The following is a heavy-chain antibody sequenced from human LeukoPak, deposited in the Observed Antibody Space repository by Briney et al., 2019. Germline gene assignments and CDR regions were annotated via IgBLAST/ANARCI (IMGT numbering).Heavy chain of an antibody. V-gene: IGHV1-18*04. D-gene: IGHD3-3*02. J-gene: IGHJ4*02. CDR1: GYSFTSYG. CDR3: ARDGIGDHFWSLFDY. CDR2: ISTYDGKT. Sequence: ASVKVSCKGSGYSFTSYGISWVRQVPGQGLEWMGWISTYDGKTNYAQKFQGRVTMTTDTSTSTAYMELRSLRSDDTAVYYCARDGIGDHFWSLFDYWGQGTLVTVSS.